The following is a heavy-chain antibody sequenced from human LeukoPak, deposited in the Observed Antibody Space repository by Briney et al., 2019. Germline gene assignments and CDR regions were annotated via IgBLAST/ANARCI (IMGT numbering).Heavy chain of an antibody. CDR1: GGSVSSGSYY. Sequence: SETLPLTCTVSGGSVSSGSYYWSWIRQPPGKGLEWIGYIYYSGSTNYNPSLKSRVTISVDTSKNQFSLKLSSVTAADTAVYYCARLGGSSGYYYVDYWGQGTLVTVSS. D-gene: IGHD3-22*01. V-gene: IGHV4-61*01. CDR2: IYYSGST. CDR3: ARLGGSSGYYYVDY. J-gene: IGHJ4*02.